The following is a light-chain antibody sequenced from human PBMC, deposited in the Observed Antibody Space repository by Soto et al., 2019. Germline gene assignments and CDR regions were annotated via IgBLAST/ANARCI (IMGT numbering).Light chain of an antibody. CDR1: QTVGVR. CDR3: HQRQRWPRT. J-gene: IGKJ1*01. CDR2: EAS. V-gene: IGKV3-11*01. Sequence: EIVLTQSTATLSSSPWERSTLSFMASQTVGVRLAWYQHKPGQAPRLIIYEASNRAAGIPARFSGSGSGTDFTLTITSLEPEDFAFYYCHQRQRWPRTFGQGTMVDIK.